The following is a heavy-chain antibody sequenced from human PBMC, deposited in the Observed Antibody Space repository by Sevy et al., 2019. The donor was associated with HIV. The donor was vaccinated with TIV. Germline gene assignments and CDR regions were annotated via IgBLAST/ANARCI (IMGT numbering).Heavy chain of an antibody. J-gene: IGHJ4*02. CDR1: GYTFTSYD. CDR3: ARVLDYYDSSGYFHFPY. V-gene: IGHV1-8*01. Sequence: ASVKVSCKASGYTFTSYDINWVRQATGQGLEWMGWMNPNSGNTGYAQTFQGRVTMTRNTSISTAYMELSSLRSEDTAVYYCARVLDYYDSSGYFHFPYWGQGTLVTVSS. D-gene: IGHD3-22*01. CDR2: MNPNSGNT.